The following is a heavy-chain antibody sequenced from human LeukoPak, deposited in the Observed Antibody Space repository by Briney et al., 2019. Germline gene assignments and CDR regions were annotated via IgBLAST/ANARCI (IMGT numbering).Heavy chain of an antibody. CDR3: ARGLEMTDPFGY. CDR2: IYSGQNT. CDR1: GFTVSSDF. V-gene: IGHV3-66*02. J-gene: IGHJ4*02. Sequence: GGSLRLSCAASGFTVSSDFMSWVRQAPGKGLGWVSVIYSGQNTYYADSVKGRFTISRDNSKNTVYLQMNRLRVEDTAVYYCARGLEMTDPFGYWGQGTLVTVSS. D-gene: IGHD5-24*01.